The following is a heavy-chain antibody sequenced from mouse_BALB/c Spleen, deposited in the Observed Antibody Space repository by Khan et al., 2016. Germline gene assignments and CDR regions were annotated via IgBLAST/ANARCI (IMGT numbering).Heavy chain of an antibody. Sequence: QVQLQQPGTELVRPGASVKLSCKASGYSFTRYWMNWVKQRPGQGLEGIGMIHPSDSESRLNQKFKDKATLTVDNSSSIAYMQLSSPTSEDSAVYYCTRSAYGNHPYYAMDYWGQGTSVTVSS. CDR1: GYSFTRYW. J-gene: IGHJ4*01. D-gene: IGHD2-1*01. V-gene: IGHV1-61*01. CDR3: TRSAYGNHPYYAMDY. CDR2: IHPSDSES.